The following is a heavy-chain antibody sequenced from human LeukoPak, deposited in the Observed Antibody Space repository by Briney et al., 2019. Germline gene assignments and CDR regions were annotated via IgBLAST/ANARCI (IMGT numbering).Heavy chain of an antibody. V-gene: IGHV3-23*01. J-gene: IGHJ4*02. CDR1: GFTFSSYA. D-gene: IGHD6-13*01. CDR2: ISGSGGST. CDR3: AKDGAPAAGEDYFDY. Sequence: GGSLRLSCAASGFTFSSYAMSWVHQAPGKGLEWVSGISGSGGSTYYADSVKGRFTISRDNSKNTLFLQMNSLRAEDTAVYYCAKDGAPAAGEDYFDYWGQGTLVTVSS.